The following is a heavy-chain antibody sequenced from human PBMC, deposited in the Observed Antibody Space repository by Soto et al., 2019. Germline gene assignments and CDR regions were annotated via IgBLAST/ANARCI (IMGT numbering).Heavy chain of an antibody. J-gene: IGHJ1*01. D-gene: IGHD3-22*01. Sequence: EVQLVESGGGLVKPGGSLRLSCAASGFTFSSYSMNWVRQAPGKGLEWVSSISSSSSYIYYADSVKGRFTISRDNAKNTRYQQMNRLSAEDTAVYYCARDRDYYDSSGYYLSEKYFQHWGQGTLVTVSS. CDR3: ARDRDYYDSSGYYLSEKYFQH. V-gene: IGHV3-21*01. CDR1: GFTFSSYS. CDR2: ISSSSSYI.